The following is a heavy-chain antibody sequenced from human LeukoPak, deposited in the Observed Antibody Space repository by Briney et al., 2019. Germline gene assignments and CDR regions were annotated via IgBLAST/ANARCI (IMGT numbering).Heavy chain of an antibody. D-gene: IGHD3-22*01. Sequence: PSETPSLTCAVYGGSFSGYYWGWIRQPPGKGLEGIGEINHSGSTNYNPSLKSRVTISVDTSKNQFSLKLSSVTAADTAVYYCARGLNYYDSSGYSSYYYYMDVWGKGTTVTVSS. J-gene: IGHJ6*03. CDR1: GGSFSGYY. V-gene: IGHV4-34*01. CDR3: ARGLNYYDSSGYSSYYYYMDV. CDR2: INHSGST.